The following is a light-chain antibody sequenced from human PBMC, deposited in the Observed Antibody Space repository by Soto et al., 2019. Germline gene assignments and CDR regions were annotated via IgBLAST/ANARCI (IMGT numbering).Light chain of an antibody. J-gene: IGLJ2*01. CDR1: SSDVGGYNY. CDR3: SSYAGSNNVL. V-gene: IGLV2-8*01. CDR2: EVS. Sequence: QSALTQPPSASGSPGQSVTLSCTGTSSDVGGYNYVSWYQQHPGKAPKLMIFEVSKRPSGVPDRFSGSKSGNTASLTVSGLQAEDAADYYCSSYAGSNNVLFGGGTKLTVL.